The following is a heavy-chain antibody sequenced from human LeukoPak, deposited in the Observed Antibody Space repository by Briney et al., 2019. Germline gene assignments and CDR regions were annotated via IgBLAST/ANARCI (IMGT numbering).Heavy chain of an antibody. J-gene: IGHJ4*02. Sequence: GGSLRLSCAASGFTFSAYAMGWVRQAPGKGLEWVSSIKGGGGDPFYADSVKGRFTISRDNSKNTLFLQLNSLRAEDTAVYYCAKGGHDFNPFYWWGQGTLVTVSS. CDR1: GFTFSAYA. CDR3: AKGGHDFNPFYW. CDR2: IKGGGGDP. D-gene: IGHD2-21*02. V-gene: IGHV3-23*01.